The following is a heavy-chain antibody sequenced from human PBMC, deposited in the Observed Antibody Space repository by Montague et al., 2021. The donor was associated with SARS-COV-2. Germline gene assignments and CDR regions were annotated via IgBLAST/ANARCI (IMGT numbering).Heavy chain of an antibody. CDR2: HGDSRTT. CDR3: ARGGGYSGCYFDF. J-gene: IGHJ4*02. V-gene: IGHV4-39*07. D-gene: IGHD3-10*01. Sequence: SETLSLTCTVSAGSISSSCYYWIWKRQRPGEGPEGYGCHGDSRTTYYNPSLRSRVTISVDTSKSQFSLSLISVTAADTAVYYCARGGGYSGCYFDFWGQGSLVSVSS. CDR1: AGSISSSCYY.